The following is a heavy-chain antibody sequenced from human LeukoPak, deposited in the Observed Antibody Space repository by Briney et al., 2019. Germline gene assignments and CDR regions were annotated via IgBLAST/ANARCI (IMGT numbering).Heavy chain of an antibody. D-gene: IGHD3-3*01. CDR3: AREQVTIFGVVPLGLPPDV. V-gene: IGHV3-21*01. J-gene: IGHJ6*04. CDR2: ISSSSSYI. CDR1: GFTYSSYS. Sequence: GGSLRLSCAASGFTYSSYSMNWVRQAPGKGLEWVSSISSSSSYIYYADSVKGRFTISRDNAKNSLYLQMNSLRAEDTAVYYCAREQVTIFGVVPLGLPPDVWGKGTTVTVSS.